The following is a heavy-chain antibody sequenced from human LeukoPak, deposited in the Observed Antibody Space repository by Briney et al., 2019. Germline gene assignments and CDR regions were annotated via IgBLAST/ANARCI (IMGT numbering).Heavy chain of an antibody. D-gene: IGHD2-2*01. CDR1: GFTFSSYS. J-gene: IGHJ5*02. CDR3: AKVGRYCSSTSCLAGGFDP. CDR2: ISSSSSYI. V-gene: IGHV3-21*01. Sequence: GGSLRLSCAASGFTFSSYSMNWVRQAPGKGLEWVSSISSSSSYIYYADSVKGRFTISRDNAKNSLYLQMNSLRAEDTAVYYCAKVGRYCSSTSCLAGGFDPWGQGTLVTVSS.